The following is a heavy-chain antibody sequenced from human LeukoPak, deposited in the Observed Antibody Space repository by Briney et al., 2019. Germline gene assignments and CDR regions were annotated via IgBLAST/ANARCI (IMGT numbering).Heavy chain of an antibody. D-gene: IGHD2-15*01. V-gene: IGHV4-59*01. J-gene: IGHJ2*01. CDR2: IYYSGST. CDR3: ARGPPYSNWFFDL. Sequence: SETLSLTCTASGGSISSYYWSWIRQPPGKGLEWIGYIYYSGSTNYSPSLKSRLTISLDTSKNQFSLRLSSVTAADTAVYYCARGPPYSNWFFDLWGRGTVVTVSS. CDR1: GGSISSYY.